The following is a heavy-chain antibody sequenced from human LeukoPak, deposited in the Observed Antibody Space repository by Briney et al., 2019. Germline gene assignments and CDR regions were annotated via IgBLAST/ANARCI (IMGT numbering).Heavy chain of an antibody. CDR2: IDASGST. CDR1: GASFNGNF. V-gene: IGHV4-4*08. D-gene: IGHD3-10*01. CDR3: ARMPGRSPDY. J-gene: IGHJ4*02. Sequence: PSETLSLTCTVSGASFNGNFWTWVRQSPGKGLEWIGYIDASGSTRYHPSLQNRVTMSLDTSKNQFFLRLTSVTAADTALYFRARMPGRSPDYRGQGILVTVSS.